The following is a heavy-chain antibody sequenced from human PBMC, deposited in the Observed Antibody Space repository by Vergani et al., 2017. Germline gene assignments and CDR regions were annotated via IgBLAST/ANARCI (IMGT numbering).Heavy chain of an antibody. V-gene: IGHV4-39*01. CDR3: ARGPNDYVWGSYRKSPFDP. Sequence: QVQLQESGPGLVKPSQTLSLTCAVTGDSISSSSYYWGWIRQPPGKGLEWIGSIYYSGSTYYNPSLKSRVTISVDTSKNQFSLKLSSVTAADTAVYYCARGPNDYVWGSYRKSPFDPWGQGTLVTVSS. J-gene: IGHJ5*02. CDR2: IYYSGST. D-gene: IGHD3-16*02. CDR1: GDSISSSSYY.